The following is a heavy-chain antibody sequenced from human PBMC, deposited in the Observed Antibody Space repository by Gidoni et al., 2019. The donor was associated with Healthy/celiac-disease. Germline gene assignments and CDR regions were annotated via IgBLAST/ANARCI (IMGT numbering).Heavy chain of an antibody. D-gene: IGHD4-17*01. J-gene: IGHJ4*02. CDR1: GFTFDDYA. CDR2: MSWNSGRI. CDR3: AKDIAYGGKPYYFDY. V-gene: IGHV3-9*01. Sequence: EVQLVESGGGLVQPGRSLRLSCAASGFTFDDYAMHWVRQATGKGLEWVSGMSWNSGRIGYADSVKGRFTISRDNAKNSLYLQMNSLRAEDTALYYCAKDIAYGGKPYYFDYWGQGTLVTVSS.